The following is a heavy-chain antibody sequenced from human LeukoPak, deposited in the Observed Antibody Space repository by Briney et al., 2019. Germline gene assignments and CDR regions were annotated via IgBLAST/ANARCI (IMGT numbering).Heavy chain of an antibody. CDR3: ARTPLLWFGEIYDY. D-gene: IGHD3-10*01. V-gene: IGHV4-59*08. CDR1: GGSISSYY. J-gene: IGHJ4*02. Sequence: PSETLSLTCTVSGGSISSYYWSWIRQPPGKGLEWIGYIYYSGSTNYNPSLKSRVTISVDTSKNQFSLKLSSVTAADTAVYYCARTPLLWFGEIYDYWGQGTLVTVSS. CDR2: IYYSGST.